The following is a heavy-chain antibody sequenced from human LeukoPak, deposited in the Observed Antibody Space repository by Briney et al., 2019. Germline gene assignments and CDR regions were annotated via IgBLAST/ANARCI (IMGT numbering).Heavy chain of an antibody. CDR2: INHSGST. D-gene: IGHD3-10*01. CDR1: GGSFSGYY. Sequence: SETLSLTCAVYGGSFSGYYWSWIRQPPGKGLEWIGEINHSGSTNYNPSLKSRVTISIDTSKNQFSLKLMSVTAADTAVYYCARDSGTTGEVKFDPWGQGTLVTVSS. CDR3: ARDSGTTGEVKFDP. J-gene: IGHJ5*02. V-gene: IGHV4-34*01.